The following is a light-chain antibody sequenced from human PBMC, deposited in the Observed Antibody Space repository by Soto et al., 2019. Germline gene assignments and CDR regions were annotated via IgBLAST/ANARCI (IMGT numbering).Light chain of an antibody. CDR3: QQYNSWPVT. V-gene: IGKV3-15*01. CDR1: QSVSSN. CDR2: GAY. Sequence: EIVMTQSPATLSVSPGERATLSCRASQSVSSNLAWYQQKPGQAPRLLIYGAYNRATGIPARFSGSGSGTDFTLTISSLQSEDFVVYYCQQYNSWPVTFGQGTKV. J-gene: IGKJ1*01.